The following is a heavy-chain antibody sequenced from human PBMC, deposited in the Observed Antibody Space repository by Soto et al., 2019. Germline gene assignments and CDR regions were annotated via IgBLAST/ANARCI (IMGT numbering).Heavy chain of an antibody. J-gene: IGHJ5*02. V-gene: IGHV6-1*01. CDR2: TYYRSKWYN. CDR1: GDSVSSNSAA. D-gene: IGHD6-19*01. Sequence: SQTLSLTCAISGDSVSSNSAAWNWIRQSPSRGLEWLGRTYYRSKWYNDYAVSVKSRITINPDTSKNQFSLQLNSVTPEDTAVYYCARDVIAVAGSAGVWFDPWGQGTLVTVSS. CDR3: ARDVIAVAGSAGVWFDP.